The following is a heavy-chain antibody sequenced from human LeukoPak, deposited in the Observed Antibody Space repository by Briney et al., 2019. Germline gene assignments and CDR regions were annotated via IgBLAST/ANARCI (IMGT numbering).Heavy chain of an antibody. V-gene: IGHV3-74*01. CDR3: VRDWGYDSSGYWQKYFDT. J-gene: IGHJ4*02. CDR2: INSAGNTT. D-gene: IGHD3-22*01. CDR1: GFTFSGYW. Sequence: GGSLRLSCAASGFTFSGYWMHWVRQAPGKGLVWVSRINSAGNTTNYADSVKGRFTISRDNAKNTLYLQMNSLRAEDTAVYYCVRDWGYDSSGYWQKYFDTWGQGTLVTVSS.